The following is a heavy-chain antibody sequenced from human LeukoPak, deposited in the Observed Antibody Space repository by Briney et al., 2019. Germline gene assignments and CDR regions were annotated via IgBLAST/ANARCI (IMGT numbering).Heavy chain of an antibody. CDR3: ARQYYDSTGYYYFDY. CDR1: GDFITGSTYY. V-gene: IGHV4-39*01. J-gene: IGHJ4*02. CDR2: MYYSGST. Sequence: SETLPLTCTVSGDFITGSTYYWGWIRQPPGKGLEWIGSMYYSGSTYSNPSLRSRVTMSADTSKNQFSLNLKSVTAADTAVYYCARQYYDSTGYYYFDYWGQGTLVTVSS. D-gene: IGHD3-22*01.